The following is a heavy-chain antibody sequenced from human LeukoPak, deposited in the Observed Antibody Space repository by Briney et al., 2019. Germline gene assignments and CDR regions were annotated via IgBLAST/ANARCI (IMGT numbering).Heavy chain of an antibody. CDR3: ARDPGGSGWDPLDY. D-gene: IGHD6-19*01. J-gene: IGHJ4*02. Sequence: GASVKVSCKASGYTFTGYYMHWVRQAPGQGLEWMGRINPNSGGTDYAQKFQGRVTITRDTSTSTVYMELSSLRSEDTAVYYCARDPGGSGWDPLDYWGQGTLVTVSS. V-gene: IGHV1-2*06. CDR1: GYTFTGYY. CDR2: INPNSGGT.